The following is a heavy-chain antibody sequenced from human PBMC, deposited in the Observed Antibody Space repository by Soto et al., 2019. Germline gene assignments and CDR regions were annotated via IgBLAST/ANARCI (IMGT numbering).Heavy chain of an antibody. CDR2: LYYTGAT. V-gene: IGHV4-61*01. J-gene: IGHJ5*02. CDR3: ARATQRGGRWFDP. Sequence: QVQLQESGPGLVKPSETLSLTCTVSGDSINSESYYWTWIRQPPGKPLEWIGLLYYTGATDFNPALRGRLTMSIDTSRHQFSLRLTSVTAADTAIYYRARATQRGGRWFDPWGPGTLVTVSS. CDR1: GDSINSESYY. D-gene: IGHD6-25*01.